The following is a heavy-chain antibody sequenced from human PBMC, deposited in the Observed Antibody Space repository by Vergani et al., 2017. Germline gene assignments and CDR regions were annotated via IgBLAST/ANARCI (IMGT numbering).Heavy chain of an antibody. CDR2: ISGSGGST. D-gene: IGHD5-12*01. CDR1: GFTFRSYA. CDR3: ARGGIVATIGWFDP. J-gene: IGHJ5*02. V-gene: IGHV3-23*01. Sequence: EVKLLESGGGLVQPGGSLRLSCAASGFTFRSYAMSWVRQAPGKGLGWVSAISGSGGSTYYAASVRGRFTISRDNSKNTLNLPMNNLRAEDTAVYYCARGGIVATIGWFDPWGQGTLVTVSS.